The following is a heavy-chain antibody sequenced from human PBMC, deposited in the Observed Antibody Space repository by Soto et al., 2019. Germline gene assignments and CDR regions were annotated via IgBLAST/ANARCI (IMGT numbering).Heavy chain of an antibody. Sequence: SVKVSCKASGGTFSSYAISWVRQAPGQGLEWMGGIIPIFGTANYAQKFQGRVTITADKSTSTAYMELSSLRSEDTAVYYCARASGSGSYYEYYYYGMDVWGQGTAFPVSS. CDR1: GGTFSSYA. V-gene: IGHV1-69*06. CDR2: IIPIFGTA. J-gene: IGHJ6*02. D-gene: IGHD3-10*01. CDR3: ARASGSGSYYEYYYYGMDV.